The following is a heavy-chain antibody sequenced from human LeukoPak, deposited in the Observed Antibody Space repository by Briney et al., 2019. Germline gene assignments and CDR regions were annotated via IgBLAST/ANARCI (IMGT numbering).Heavy chain of an antibody. V-gene: IGHV3-21*04. D-gene: IGHD5-12*01. CDR2: ITRSSTST. J-gene: IGHJ4*02. CDR3: AKWVATTYFDY. CDR1: GFTFSSYS. Sequence: GGSLRLSCAASGFTFSSYSMNWVRQAPGKGLEWVSSITRSSTSTYYTDSVRGRFTISRDNSKNTLYLQMNSLRAEDTAVYYCAKWVATTYFDYWGQGTLVTVSS.